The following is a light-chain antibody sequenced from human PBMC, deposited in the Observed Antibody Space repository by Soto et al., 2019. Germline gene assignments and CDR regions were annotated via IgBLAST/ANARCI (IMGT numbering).Light chain of an antibody. CDR3: QTYDTSLSGSWV. V-gene: IGLV1-40*01. J-gene: IGLJ1*01. Sequence: QLVLTQPPSVSGAPGQRVTISCTGSSSNIGAGYDVHWYQQLPGTAPKLLIYDNSNRPSGVPDRFSGSKSGTSASLAITGLQAEDEADYYCQTYDTSLSGSWVFGTGTKVTVL. CDR1: SSNIGAGYD. CDR2: DNS.